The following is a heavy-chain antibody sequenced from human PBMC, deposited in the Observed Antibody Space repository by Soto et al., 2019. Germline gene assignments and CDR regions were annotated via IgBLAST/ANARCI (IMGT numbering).Heavy chain of an antibody. CDR2: MNPNSGNT. V-gene: IGHV1-8*01. D-gene: IGHD2-21*02. Sequence: QVQLVQSGAEVKKPGASVKVSCKASGYTFTSYDINWVRQATGQGLEWMGWMNPNSGNTGYAQKFQGRVTMTRNTSISTAYMELRSLRSEDTAVYYCARSRIVVVTAFDYGMDVWGQGTTVTVSS. CDR1: GYTFTSYD. J-gene: IGHJ6*02. CDR3: ARSRIVVVTAFDYGMDV.